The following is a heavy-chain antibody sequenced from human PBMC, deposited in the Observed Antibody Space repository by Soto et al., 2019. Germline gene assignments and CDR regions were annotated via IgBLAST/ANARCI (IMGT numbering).Heavy chain of an antibody. J-gene: IGHJ5*01. CDR3: ATDVIVAKIIGRWFEY. D-gene: IGHD5-12*01. CDR1: GDTFSNDI. V-gene: IGHV1-69*16. CDR2: IVPLLGTT. Sequence: QVQLVQSGAEVRKPGSSVKVSCKASGDTFSNDIISWVRQAPGQGLEWMGGIVPLLGTTHYAQKFQGRLTISADGSTSTAYMEMHSLPSEDTAVYYCATDVIVAKIIGRWFEYRVQRPLVTVSS.